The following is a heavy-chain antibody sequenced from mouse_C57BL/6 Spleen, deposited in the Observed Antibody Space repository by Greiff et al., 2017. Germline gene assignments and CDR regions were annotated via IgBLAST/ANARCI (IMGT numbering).Heavy chain of an antibody. V-gene: IGHV1-50*01. J-gene: IGHJ3*01. CDR1: GYTFTSYW. CDR3: ARTAKATGTLFAY. Sequence: QVQLQQPGAELVKPGASVKLSCKASGYTFTSYWMQWVKQRPGQGLEWIGEIDPSDSYTNYNQKFKGKATLTVDTSSSTAYMQLSSLTSEYSAVYYCARTAKATGTLFAYWGQGTLVTVSA. CDR2: IDPSDSYT. D-gene: IGHD3-2*02.